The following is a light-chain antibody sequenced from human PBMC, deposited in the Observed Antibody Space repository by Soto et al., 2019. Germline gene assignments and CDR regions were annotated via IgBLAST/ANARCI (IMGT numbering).Light chain of an antibody. Sequence: EIVLTQSPGTLSLSPGERTTLSCRASQSISSSYLAWYQQKPGQAPRLLVYGASSRATGIPDRFSGSGSGTDFTLTISRLEPEDFAVYYCQQYSSIFWPLGQGTKVEIK. CDR1: QSISSSY. CDR2: GAS. V-gene: IGKV3-20*01. J-gene: IGKJ1*01. CDR3: QQYSSIFWP.